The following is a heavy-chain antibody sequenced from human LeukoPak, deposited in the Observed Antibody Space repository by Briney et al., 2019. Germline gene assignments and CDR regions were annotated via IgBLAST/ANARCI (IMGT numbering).Heavy chain of an antibody. CDR1: GFTFSSYW. J-gene: IGHJ3*02. V-gene: IGHV3-74*01. CDR3: AKLYSRNYDFWSGYEDAFDI. CDR2: INGDGRNI. Sequence: PGGSLRLSCVASGFTFSSYWMHWVRQDPRKGLVWVSRINGDGRNINYADSVRGRFTISRDNAKNTLYLQMNSLRAEDTAVYYCAKLYSRNYDFWSGYEDAFDIWGQGTMVTVSS. D-gene: IGHD3-3*01.